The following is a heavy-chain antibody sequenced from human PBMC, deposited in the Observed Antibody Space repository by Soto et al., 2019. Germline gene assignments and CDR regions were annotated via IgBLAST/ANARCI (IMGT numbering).Heavy chain of an antibody. CDR3: AADRARYCSGGSCYASDY. V-gene: IGHV1-58*01. J-gene: IGHJ4*02. CDR1: GFTFTSSA. CDR2: IVVGSGNT. D-gene: IGHD2-15*01. Sequence: GASVKVSCKASGFTFTSSAVQWVRQARGQRLEWIGWIVVGSGNTNYAQKFQERVTITRDMSTSTAYMELSSLRSEDTAVYYCAADRARYCSGGSCYASDYWGQGTLVTVSS.